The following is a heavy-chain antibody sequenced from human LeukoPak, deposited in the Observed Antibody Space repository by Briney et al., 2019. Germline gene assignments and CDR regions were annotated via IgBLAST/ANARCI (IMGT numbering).Heavy chain of an antibody. J-gene: IGHJ4*02. V-gene: IGHV3-30*02. CDR3: ARDFFWIRGYSGYDRGGHFDY. CDR1: GFTFSSYG. D-gene: IGHD5-12*01. CDR2: IRYDGSNK. Sequence: GGSLRLSCAASGFTFSSYGMHWVRQAPGKGLEWVAFIRYDGSNKYYADSVKGRFTISRDNSKNTLYLQMNSLRAEDTAVYYCARDFFWIRGYSGYDRGGHFDYWGQGTLVTVSS.